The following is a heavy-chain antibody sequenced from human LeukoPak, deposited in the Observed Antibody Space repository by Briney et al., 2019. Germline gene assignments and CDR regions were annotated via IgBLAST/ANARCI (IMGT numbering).Heavy chain of an antibody. Sequence: AGGSLRLSCAASGFTFGSYSMHWVRQAPGRGLEWVSSISGSSTFIFYADSVKGRFTISRDNAKNSLYLQMNSLRAEDTAVYYCARSPTSDSFDDWGQGTLVAVSS. CDR2: ISGSSTFI. V-gene: IGHV3-21*01. CDR1: GFTFGSYS. J-gene: IGHJ4*02. CDR3: ARSPTSDSFDD.